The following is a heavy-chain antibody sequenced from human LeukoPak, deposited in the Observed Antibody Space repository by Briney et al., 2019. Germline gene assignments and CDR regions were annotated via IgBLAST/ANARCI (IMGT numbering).Heavy chain of an antibody. CDR1: GGSISSCGYS. CDR2: IYHSGST. D-gene: IGHD6-6*01. CDR3: ARNVPYYYYGMDV. J-gene: IGHJ6*02. V-gene: IGHV4-30-2*01. Sequence: PSETLSLTCAVSGGSISSCGYSWSWIRQPPGKGLEWIGYIYHSGSTYYNPSLKSRVTISVDRSKNQFSLKLSSVTAADTAVYYCARNVPYYYYGMDVWGQGTTVTVSS.